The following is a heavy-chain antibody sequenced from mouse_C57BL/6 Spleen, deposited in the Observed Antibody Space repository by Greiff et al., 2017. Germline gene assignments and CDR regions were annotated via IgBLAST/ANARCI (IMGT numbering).Heavy chain of an antibody. CDR2: IWSDGST. J-gene: IGHJ4*01. Sequence: VQGVESGPGLVAPSQSLSITCTVSGFSLTSYGVHWVRQPPGKGLEWLVVIWSDGSTTYNSALKSRLSISKDNSKSQVFLKMNSLQTDDTAMYYCARHDYYGSSDAMDYWGQGTSVTVSS. D-gene: IGHD1-1*01. CDR1: GFSLTSYG. V-gene: IGHV2-6-1*01. CDR3: ARHDYYGSSDAMDY.